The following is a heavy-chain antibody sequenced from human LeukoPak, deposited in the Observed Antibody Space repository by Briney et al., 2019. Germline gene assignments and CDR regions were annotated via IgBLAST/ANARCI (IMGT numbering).Heavy chain of an antibody. J-gene: IGHJ4*02. V-gene: IGHV3-7*01. CDR3: ARGYIVHDY. CDR2: IKQDGSEK. D-gene: IGHD1-14*01. Sequence: GGSLRLSCAASGFTFSSFWMSWVRQAPGKGLEWVANIKQDGSEKYYVDSVKGRFTISRDNAKNSLYLQMNSLRAEDTTLYYCARGYIVHDYWGQGTLVTDSS. CDR1: GFTFSSFW.